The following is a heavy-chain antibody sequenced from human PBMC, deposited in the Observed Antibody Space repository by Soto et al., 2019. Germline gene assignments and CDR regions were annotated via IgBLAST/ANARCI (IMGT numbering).Heavy chain of an antibody. CDR3: ARIPNERGGWFDP. D-gene: IGHD2-8*01. CDR2: IIAYNGNT. J-gene: IGHJ5*02. CDR1: GYTFSSYG. V-gene: IGHV1-18*01. Sequence: QVQLVQSGAEVKKPGASVKVSCKASGYTFSSYGISWVRQAPGQGLEWMGWIIAYNGNTNYAQNLQGRVTMTTDTATSTAYVELRSLRSDDTAVYYCARIPNERGGWFDPWGQGTLVTVSS.